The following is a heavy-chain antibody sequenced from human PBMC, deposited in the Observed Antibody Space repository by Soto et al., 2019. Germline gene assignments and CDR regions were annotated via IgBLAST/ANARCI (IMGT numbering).Heavy chain of an antibody. CDR3: ARAGQQLVLDYYYYYGMDV. CDR1: RASVSSNSAA. J-gene: IGHJ6*02. CDR2: TYYRSKWYN. Sequence: SQTLSLTCAISRASVSSNSAAWNWVRQSPSRGLEWLGRTYYRSKWYNDYAVSVKSRITINPDTSKNQFSLQLNSVTPEDTAVYYCARAGQQLVLDYYYYYGMDVWGQGTTVTVSS. V-gene: IGHV6-1*01. D-gene: IGHD6-13*01.